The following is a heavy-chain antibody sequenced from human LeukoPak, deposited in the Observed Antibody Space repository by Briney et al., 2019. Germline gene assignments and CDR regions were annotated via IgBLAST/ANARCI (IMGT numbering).Heavy chain of an antibody. Sequence: PGGSLRLSCAASGFTVSSNYMSWVRQAPGKGLEWVSVIYSGGSTYYADSVKGRFTISRDNSKNTLYLQMNSLRAEDTAVYYCARDRGYSYGSFDYWGQGTLITVSS. CDR3: ARDRGYSYGSFDY. CDR2: IYSGGST. CDR1: GFTVSSNY. D-gene: IGHD5-18*01. J-gene: IGHJ4*02. V-gene: IGHV3-53*01.